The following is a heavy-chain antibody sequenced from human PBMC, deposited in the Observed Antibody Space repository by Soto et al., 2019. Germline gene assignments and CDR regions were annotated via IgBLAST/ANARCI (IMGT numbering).Heavy chain of an antibody. D-gene: IGHD1-26*01. CDR2: MEPSTGRT. CDR1: GYSFTSLD. Sequence: QVQLVQSGAEVREPGASVKVSCKASGYSFTSLDINWVRQTAGQGLEWMGWMEPSTGRTGYAQKFQGRGTMTRDTSINTAYMELTTLTSDDTAFYYDARGVSAGVDYWGQGTLVTVSS. V-gene: IGHV1-8*01. CDR3: ARGVSAGVDY. J-gene: IGHJ4*02.